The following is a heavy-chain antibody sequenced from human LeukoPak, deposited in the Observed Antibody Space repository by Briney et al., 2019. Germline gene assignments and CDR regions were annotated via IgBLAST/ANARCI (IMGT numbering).Heavy chain of an antibody. Sequence: ASVKVSCKASGYTFTSYGISWVRQAPGQGLERVGWISAYNGNTNYAQKLQGRVTMTTDTSTSTAYMELRRLRSDATAVYYCARDPGPFLDYYMDVWGKGTTVTVSS. J-gene: IGHJ6*03. D-gene: IGHD2/OR15-2a*01. CDR3: ARDPGPFLDYYMDV. CDR2: ISAYNGNT. V-gene: IGHV1-18*01. CDR1: GYTFTSYG.